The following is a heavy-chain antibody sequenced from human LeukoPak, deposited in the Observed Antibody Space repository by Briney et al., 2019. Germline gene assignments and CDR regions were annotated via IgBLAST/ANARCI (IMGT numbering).Heavy chain of an antibody. Sequence: PGGSLRLSCSVSGLTFSNYGMHWVRQAPGKGLEWVAFVRDDGNREYYEDSLKGRIAISRDNFKNTLYLQMNNVRPDDTAVYYCAKNRYGTSYHTLDYWGQGTLVTVAS. J-gene: IGHJ4*02. D-gene: IGHD2-2*02. CDR3: AKNRYGTSYHTLDY. CDR2: VRDDGNRE. CDR1: GLTFSNYG. V-gene: IGHV3-30*02.